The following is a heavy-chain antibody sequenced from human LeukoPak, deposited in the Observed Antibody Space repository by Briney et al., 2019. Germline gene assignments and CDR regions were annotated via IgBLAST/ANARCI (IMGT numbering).Heavy chain of an antibody. CDR1: GYTFINHW. D-gene: IGHD6-13*01. V-gene: IGHV1-46*01. CDR2: INPTGTTT. CDR3: ARDLPGAAAGTGGDYYYYYYMDV. Sequence: ASVKVSCKASGYTFINHWMHWVRQAPGQGLEWVGLINPTGTTTLYAQKFQGRITLTRDMSATTDYMELSSLTSEDTAVYYCARDLPGAAAGTGGDYYYYYYMDVWGKGTTVTVSS. J-gene: IGHJ6*03.